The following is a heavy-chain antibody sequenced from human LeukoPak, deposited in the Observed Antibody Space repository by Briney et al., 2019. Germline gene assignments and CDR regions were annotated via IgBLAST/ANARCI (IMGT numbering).Heavy chain of an antibody. Sequence: PSETLSLTCTVSGGSISSYYWSWIRQPPGKGLEWIGYIYYSGSTNYNPSLNSRVTMSVDTSKNQFSLKLSSVTAADTAMYYCAKEMGYDAFDIWGQGTMVTVSS. J-gene: IGHJ3*02. CDR1: GGSISSYY. D-gene: IGHD2-8*01. CDR2: IYYSGST. CDR3: AKEMGYDAFDI. V-gene: IGHV4-59*12.